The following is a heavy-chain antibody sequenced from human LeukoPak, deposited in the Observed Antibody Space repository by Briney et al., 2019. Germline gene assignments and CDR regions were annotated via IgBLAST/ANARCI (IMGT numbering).Heavy chain of an antibody. CDR3: ASWSGSYFPGY. J-gene: IGHJ4*02. Sequence: PGGSLRLSCAASGFTFSGSATHWVRQAPGKRLEWVSYISSSSSTIYYADSVKGRFTISRDNAKNSLYLQMNSLRAEDTAVYYCASWSGSYFPGYWGQGTLVTVSS. V-gene: IGHV3-48*01. D-gene: IGHD1-26*01. CDR1: GFTFSGSA. CDR2: ISSSSSTI.